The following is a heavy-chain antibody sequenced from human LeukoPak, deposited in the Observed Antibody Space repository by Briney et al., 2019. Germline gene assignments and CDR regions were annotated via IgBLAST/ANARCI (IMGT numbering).Heavy chain of an antibody. V-gene: IGHV3-33*06. CDR3: AKDQNDYMDV. J-gene: IGHJ6*03. CDR2: IWYDGSKT. Sequence: PGRSLRLSCAASGFTFSSNGMHWVRQAPGKGQEWVALIWYDGSKTYYADSVKGRFTISRDNSKNTLYLQMNSLRAEDTAVYYCAKDQNDYMDVWGKGTTVTVSS. CDR1: GFTFSSNG.